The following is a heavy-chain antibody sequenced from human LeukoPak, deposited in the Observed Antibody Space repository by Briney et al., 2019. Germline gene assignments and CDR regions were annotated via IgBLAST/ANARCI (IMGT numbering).Heavy chain of an antibody. CDR2: IYYSGST. V-gene: IGHV4-59*01. CDR3: ARDSGGYDDAFDI. J-gene: IGHJ3*02. Sequence: SETLSLTCTVSGGSISSYYWSWIRQPPGKGLEWIGYIYYSGSTNYNPSLKSRVTISVDTSKNQFSLKLSSVTAADTAVYYCARDSGGYDDAFDIWGQGTMVTVSS. D-gene: IGHD5-12*01. CDR1: GGSISSYY.